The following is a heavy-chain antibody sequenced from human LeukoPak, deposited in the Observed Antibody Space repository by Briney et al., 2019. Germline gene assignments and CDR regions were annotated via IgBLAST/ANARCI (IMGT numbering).Heavy chain of an antibody. Sequence: SETLSLTCGVSGGSITTTNYWSWVRQSPGRGLEWIGEISLSGYTGFNPSLRGRVTMSLDESKSHLSLTLTSVTAADTAIYYCSRESEPYSPFGHWGQGILVTVTT. J-gene: IGHJ4*02. D-gene: IGHD2-15*01. CDR1: GGSITTTNY. CDR2: ISLSGYT. V-gene: IGHV4-4*02. CDR3: SRESEPYSPFGH.